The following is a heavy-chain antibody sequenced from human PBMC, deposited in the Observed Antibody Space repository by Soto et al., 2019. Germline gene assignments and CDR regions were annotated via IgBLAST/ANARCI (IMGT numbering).Heavy chain of an antibody. Sequence: SETLSLTCTVSGVSISSHYWSWIRQPPGKGLEWIGYIYYSGSTNYNPSLKSRVTISIDTSKNQFSLKLSSVTAADTAVYYCARDWVDYDILTGYSKDNWFDPWGQGTLVTVS. CDR1: GVSISSHY. V-gene: IGHV4-59*11. CDR3: ARDWVDYDILTGYSKDNWFDP. CDR2: IYYSGST. J-gene: IGHJ5*02. D-gene: IGHD3-9*01.